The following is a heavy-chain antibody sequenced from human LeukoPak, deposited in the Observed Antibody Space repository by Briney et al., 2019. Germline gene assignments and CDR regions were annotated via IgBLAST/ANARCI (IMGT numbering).Heavy chain of an antibody. V-gene: IGHV5-51*01. CDR1: GYSFTSYW. CDR2: IYPGDSDT. CDR3: AREGYSSDYYYYMDV. D-gene: IGHD6-25*01. Sequence: GESLKISCKGSGYSFTSYWIGWVRQMPGKGLEWMGIIYPGDSDTRYSPSFQGQVTISADKSISTAYLQWSSLKASDTAMYYCAREGYSSDYYYYMDVWGKGTTVTVSS. J-gene: IGHJ6*03.